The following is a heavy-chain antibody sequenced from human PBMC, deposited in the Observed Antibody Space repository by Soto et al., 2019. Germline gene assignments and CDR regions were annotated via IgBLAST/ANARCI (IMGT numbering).Heavy chain of an antibody. D-gene: IGHD3-10*01. CDR2: INPSGGST. J-gene: IGHJ5*02. Sequence: QVQLVQSGAEVKKPGASVKVSCKASGYTFTSYYMHWVRQAPGQGLEWMGIINPSGGSTSYAQKFQGGVTMPRDTSTRTVYMELSSLRSEDTAVYYCAGVAVGSVSYYLWFGPWGQGTLVSVSS. V-gene: IGHV1-46*03. CDR3: AGVAVGSVSYYLWFGP. CDR1: GYTFTSYY.